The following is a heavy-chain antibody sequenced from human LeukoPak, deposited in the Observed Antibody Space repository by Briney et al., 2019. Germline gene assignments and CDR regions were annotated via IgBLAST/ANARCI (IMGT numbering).Heavy chain of an antibody. J-gene: IGHJ6*03. CDR3: ARAVGYSGYDYYYYYMDV. V-gene: IGHV4-59*01. D-gene: IGHD5-12*01. CDR1: GGSISSYY. Sequence: SETLSLTCTVSGGSISSYYWSWIRQPPGKGLEWIGYIYYSGSTNYNPSLKSRVTISVDTSKNQFSLKLSSVTAADTAVYYCARAVGYSGYDYYYYYMDVWGKGTTVTVSS. CDR2: IYYSGST.